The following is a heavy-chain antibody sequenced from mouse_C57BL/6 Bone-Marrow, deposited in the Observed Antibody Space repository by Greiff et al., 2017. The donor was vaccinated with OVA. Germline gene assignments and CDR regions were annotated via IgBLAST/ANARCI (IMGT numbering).Heavy chain of an antibody. Sequence: QVQLQQSGPELVKPGASVKISCKASGYAFSSSWMNWVKQRPGKGLEWIGRIYPGDGDTNYNGKFKDKATLTADKSSSTVYMELSRLTSEDSAVYFCARHEDSNYLFAYWGQGTLVTVSA. V-gene: IGHV1-82*01. CDR2: IYPGDGDT. CDR1: GYAFSSSW. D-gene: IGHD2-5*01. CDR3: ARHEDSNYLFAY. J-gene: IGHJ3*01.